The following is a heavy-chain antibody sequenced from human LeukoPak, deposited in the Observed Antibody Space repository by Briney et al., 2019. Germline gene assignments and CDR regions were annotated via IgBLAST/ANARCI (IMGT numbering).Heavy chain of an antibody. CDR1: GLTFSSYA. CDR2: ISDSGGST. V-gene: IGHV3-23*01. CDR3: AKAHGELLGFTNY. Sequence: GGSLTLPCTTSGLTFSSYAMSWLRQAPGEGLEWVSDISDSGGSTYYADSVKGRFTISRDNSKNTLYLQMNSLRAEDTAVYYCAKAHGELLGFTNYWGQGTLVTVSS. D-gene: IGHD1-26*01. J-gene: IGHJ4*02.